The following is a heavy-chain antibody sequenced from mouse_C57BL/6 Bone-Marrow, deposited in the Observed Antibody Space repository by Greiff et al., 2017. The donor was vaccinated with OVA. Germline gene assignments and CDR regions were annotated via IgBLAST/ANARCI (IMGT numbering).Heavy chain of an antibody. J-gene: IGHJ3*01. CDR1: GYTFTSYW. CDR3: ARGTYYRSSPAGS. Sequence: QVHVKQSGTELVKPGASVKLSCKASGYTFTSYWMHWVKQRPGQGLEWIGNINPSNGGTNYNEKFKSKATLTVDKSSSTAYMQLSSLTSEDSAVYDGARGTYYRSSPAGSWGQGTLVTVSA. D-gene: IGHD1-1*01. V-gene: IGHV1-53*01. CDR2: INPSNGGT.